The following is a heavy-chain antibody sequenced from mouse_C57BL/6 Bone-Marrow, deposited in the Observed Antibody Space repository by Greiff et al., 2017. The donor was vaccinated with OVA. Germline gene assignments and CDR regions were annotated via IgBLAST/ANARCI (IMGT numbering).Heavy chain of an antibody. D-gene: IGHD1-3*01. CDR2: IYPRSGNT. Sequence: QVQLKQSGAELARPGASVKLSCKASGYTFTSYGISWVKQRTGQGLEWIGEIYPRSGNTYYNEKFKGKATLTADKSSSTAYMELRSLTSEDSAVYFCARSEWRYWYFDVWGTGTTVTVSS. V-gene: IGHV1-81*01. CDR1: GYTFTSYG. CDR3: ARSEWRYWYFDV. J-gene: IGHJ1*03.